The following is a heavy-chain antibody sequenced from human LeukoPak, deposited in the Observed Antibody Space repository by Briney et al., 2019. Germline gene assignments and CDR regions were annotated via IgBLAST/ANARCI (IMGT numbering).Heavy chain of an antibody. CDR3: ARSPLTTVTTNWFDP. CDR1: GFTFSSYS. D-gene: IGHD4-17*01. CDR2: ISSSSSTI. V-gene: IGHV3-48*01. J-gene: IGHJ5*02. Sequence: TGGSLRLSCAASGFTFSSYSMNWVRQAPGKGLEWVSYISSSSSTIYYADFVKGRFTISRDNAKNSLYLQMNSLRAEDTAVYYCARSPLTTVTTNWFDPWGQGTLVTVSS.